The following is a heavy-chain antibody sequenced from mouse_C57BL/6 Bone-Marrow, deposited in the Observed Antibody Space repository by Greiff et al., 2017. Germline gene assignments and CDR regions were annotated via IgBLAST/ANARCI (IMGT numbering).Heavy chain of an antibody. CDR3: ARIYYGNYEGLDY. D-gene: IGHD2-1*01. CDR2: IYPRSGNT. V-gene: IGHV1-81*01. J-gene: IGHJ2*01. CDR1: GYTFTSYG. Sequence: QVQLKESGAELARPGASVKLSCKASGYTFTSYGIRWVKQRTGQGLEWIGEIYPRSGNTYYNEKFKGKATLTADKSASAAYMELRSLTSEDSAVYFCARIYYGNYEGLDYWGQGTTLTVSA.